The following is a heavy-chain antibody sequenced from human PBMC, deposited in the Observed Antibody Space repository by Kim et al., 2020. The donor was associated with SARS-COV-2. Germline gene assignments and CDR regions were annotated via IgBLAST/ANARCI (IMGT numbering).Heavy chain of an antibody. CDR3: ARASFFYDSSGYHFDY. J-gene: IGHJ4*02. V-gene: IGHV1-69*04. Sequence: KVQGRVTLTADKSTSTDYMELSSLRSEDTAVYYCARASFFYDSSGYHFDYWGQGTLVTVSS. D-gene: IGHD3-22*01.